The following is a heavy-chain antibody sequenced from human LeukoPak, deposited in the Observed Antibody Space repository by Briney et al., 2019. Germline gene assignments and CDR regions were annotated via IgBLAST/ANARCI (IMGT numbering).Heavy chain of an antibody. J-gene: IGHJ4*02. CDR3: ARAPLRSSCHFDY. CDR2: IFYTGST. V-gene: IGHV4-61*05. Sequence: PSETLSLTCTVSGGSISSSSYYWGWIRQPPGKGLEWIGYIFYTGSTNYNPSLKSRVTISVDTSKNQFSLKLSSVTAADTAIYYCARAPLRSSCHFDYWGQGTLVTVSS. D-gene: IGHD6-6*01. CDR1: GGSISSSSYY.